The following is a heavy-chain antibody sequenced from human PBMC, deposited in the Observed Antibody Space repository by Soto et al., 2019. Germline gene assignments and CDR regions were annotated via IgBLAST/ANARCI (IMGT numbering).Heavy chain of an antibody. D-gene: IGHD3-16*01. V-gene: IGHV3-30*03. CDR3: GTDGGTLITRVDNYMDA. CDR2: ISYDGSNK. J-gene: IGHJ6*02. CDR1: GFTFSSYG. Sequence: HPGGSLRLSCAASGFTFSSYGMYWVRQAPGKGLEWVAVISYDGSNKYYADSVKGRFTISRDNSKNTLYLQMNSLRAEDTAVYYCGTDGGTLITRVDNYMDAWGQGTMVTVSS.